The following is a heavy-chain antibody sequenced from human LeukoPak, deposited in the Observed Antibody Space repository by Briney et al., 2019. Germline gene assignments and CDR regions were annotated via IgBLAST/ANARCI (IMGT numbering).Heavy chain of an antibody. CDR1: GFTFSSYA. D-gene: IGHD3-16*02. V-gene: IGHV3-23*01. J-gene: IGHJ3*02. Sequence: GGSLRLSCAASGFTFSSYAMSWVRQAPGKGLEWVSAISGSGGSTYYADSVKGRFTISRDNSKKTLYLQMNSLRAEDTAVHYCARDPANRGAFDIWGQGTMVTVSS. CDR3: ARDPANRGAFDI. CDR2: ISGSGGST.